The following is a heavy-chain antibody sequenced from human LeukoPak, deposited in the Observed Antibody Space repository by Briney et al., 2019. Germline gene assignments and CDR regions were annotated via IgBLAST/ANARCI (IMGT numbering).Heavy chain of an antibody. Sequence: GASVKASCKASGYTFTSYGISWVRQAPGQGLEWMGWISAYNGNTNYAQKLQGRVTMTTDTSTSTAYMELRSLRSDDTAVYYCARSPYCTNGVCAGDWFDPWGQGTLVTVSS. CDR2: ISAYNGNT. CDR3: ARSPYCTNGVCAGDWFDP. J-gene: IGHJ5*02. V-gene: IGHV1-18*01. CDR1: GYTFTSYG. D-gene: IGHD2-8*01.